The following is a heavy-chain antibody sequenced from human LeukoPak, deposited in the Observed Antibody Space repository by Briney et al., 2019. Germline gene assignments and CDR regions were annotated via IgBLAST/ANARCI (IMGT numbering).Heavy chain of an antibody. CDR3: ASTYYYGSGSYYIFRT. Sequence: ASVKVSCKASGGTFSSYAISWVRQAPGQGLEWMGGIIPIFGTANYAQKFQGRVTITADESTSTAYMELSSLRSEDTAVYYCASTYYYGSGSYYIFRTWGQGTLVTVSS. V-gene: IGHV1-69*13. CDR2: IIPIFGTA. D-gene: IGHD3-10*01. J-gene: IGHJ4*02. CDR1: GGTFSSYA.